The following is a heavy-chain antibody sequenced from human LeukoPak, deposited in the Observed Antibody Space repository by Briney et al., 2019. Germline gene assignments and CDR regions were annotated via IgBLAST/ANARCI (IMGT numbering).Heavy chain of an antibody. CDR1: GYSITSYW. Sequence: GESLKISCKGSGYSITSYWIGWVRQMPGKGLEWMGIIYPGDSDTRYSPSFQGQVTISADKSISTAYLQWSSLKASDTAMYYCARAGDIVATIKGSFDYWGQGTLVTVSS. CDR2: IYPGDSDT. CDR3: ARAGDIVATIKGSFDY. J-gene: IGHJ4*02. V-gene: IGHV5-51*01. D-gene: IGHD5-12*01.